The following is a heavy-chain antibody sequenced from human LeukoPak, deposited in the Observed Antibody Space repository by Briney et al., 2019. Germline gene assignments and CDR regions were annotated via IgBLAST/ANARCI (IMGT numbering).Heavy chain of an antibody. J-gene: IGHJ4*02. V-gene: IGHV3-23*01. CDR3: ARSTVGTSCCTAVDY. Sequence: GGSLRLSCAASGLTLSTYAMTWVRQAPGKGLEWVSGISAGGDRTYYTDSVKGRFTISRDNSKNTLYLQMNSLRAEDAAEYYCARSTVGTSCCTAVDYWGQGTLVTVSS. D-gene: IGHD1-26*01. CDR2: ISAGGDRT. CDR1: GLTLSTYA.